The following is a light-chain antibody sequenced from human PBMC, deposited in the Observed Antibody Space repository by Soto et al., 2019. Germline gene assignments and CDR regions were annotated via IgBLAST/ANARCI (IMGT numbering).Light chain of an antibody. CDR1: SSNIGYNA. CDR2: GDN. CDR3: QTFDSSLTISWV. J-gene: IGLJ3*02. Sequence: QSVLTQPPSASGTPGQRVTLSCSGSSSNIGYNAVNWYQQVLGSAPRLLLSGDNTRPSGVPDRFSGSRSGTSASLAITGLQAEDEADYYCQTFDSSLTISWVFGGGTKLTVL. V-gene: IGLV1-40*01.